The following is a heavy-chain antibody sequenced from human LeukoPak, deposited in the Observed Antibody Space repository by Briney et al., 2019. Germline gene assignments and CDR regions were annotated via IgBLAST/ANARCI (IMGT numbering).Heavy chain of an antibody. Sequence: SETLSLTCTVSGGSISSSSYYWGWIRQPPGKGLEWIGSIYYSGSTYYNPSLKSRVTISVDTSKNQFSLQLNSVTPEDTAVYYCARDQPGGSGWHFDYWGQGTLVTVSS. D-gene: IGHD6-19*01. V-gene: IGHV4-39*02. J-gene: IGHJ4*02. CDR2: IYYSGST. CDR3: ARDQPGGSGWHFDY. CDR1: GGSISSSSYY.